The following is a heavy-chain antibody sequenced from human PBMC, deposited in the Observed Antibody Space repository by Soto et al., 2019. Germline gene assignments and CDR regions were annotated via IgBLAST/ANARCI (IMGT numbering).Heavy chain of an antibody. CDR2: IIPIFGTA. D-gene: IGHD6-19*01. J-gene: IGHJ6*02. CDR1: GGTFSSYA. V-gene: IGHV1-69*01. CDR3: ASKQSKLGEVGYYYDGMDV. Sequence: QVQLVQSGAEVKKPGSSVKVSCKASGGTFSSYAISWVRQAPGQGLEWMGGIIPIFGTANYAQKFQGRVTITADESERTAYKELSRLRSDDTAVYYCASKQSKLGEVGYYYDGMDVWGQGTTVTVSS.